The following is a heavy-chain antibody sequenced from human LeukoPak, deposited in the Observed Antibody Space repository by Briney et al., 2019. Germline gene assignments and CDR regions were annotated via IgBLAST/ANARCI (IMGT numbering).Heavy chain of an antibody. V-gene: IGHV3-30*09. CDR2: ISYDGSGK. Sequence: PGGSLRLSCEVSGFTFNKNALHWVRQAPGKGLEWVAVISYDGSGKYYAGFVKGRFAISRDNSKNTLSLQMNSLRVEDTAVYYCARGAEYFNALDALDFWGQGTMVTVSS. CDR1: GFTFNKNA. CDR3: ARGAEYFNALDALDF. J-gene: IGHJ3*01. D-gene: IGHD2/OR15-2a*01.